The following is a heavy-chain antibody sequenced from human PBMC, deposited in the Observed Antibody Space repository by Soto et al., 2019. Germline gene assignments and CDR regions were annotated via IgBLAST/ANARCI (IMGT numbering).Heavy chain of an antibody. V-gene: IGHV1-8*01. CDR2: MNTNTNTT. Sequence: SGEVSFRASSYTFTNNDINWVREAPGQGLEWIGWMNTNTNTTDSAEVFEGRVSLTWDTSISTAYMQLNSLKIDDTAVYYCAREVVETSSLWLDPWGQGTLVTVSS. D-gene: IGHD6-6*01. CDR3: AREVVETSSLWLDP. CDR1: SYTFTNND. J-gene: IGHJ5*02.